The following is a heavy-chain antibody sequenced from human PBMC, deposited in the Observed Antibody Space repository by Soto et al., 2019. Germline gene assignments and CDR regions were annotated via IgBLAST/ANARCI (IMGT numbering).Heavy chain of an antibody. CDR3: ARRSSYWRVDN. J-gene: IGHJ3*02. Sequence: QVQLQESGTGLVTPSETLSLTCTVSGGSISSYYCSWIRQPPGKGLEWIGYIHYSGSTNYDPSLKSRVTISVDPSNNQFSLELRSVTAADTSVYDWARRSSYWRVDNWGQGPVVTVSS. CDR1: GGSISSYY. CDR2: IHYSGST. V-gene: IGHV4-59*01. D-gene: IGHD2-2*01.